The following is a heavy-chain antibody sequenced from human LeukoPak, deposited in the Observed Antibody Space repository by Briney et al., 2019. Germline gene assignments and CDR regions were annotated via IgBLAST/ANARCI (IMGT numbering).Heavy chain of an antibody. CDR2: IKQDVIEK. J-gene: IGHJ4*02. V-gene: IGHV3-7*01. CDR3: ARDTHYGDYGKTFDY. Sequence: PGGSLRLSCAASGFTFSSYWMSWVRQAPGKGLEWVANIKQDVIEKYYVDSVKGRFTISRDNAKNSLYLQMNSLRTEDTAVYYCARDTHYGDYGKTFDYWGQGTPVTVSS. CDR1: GFTFSSYW. D-gene: IGHD4-17*01.